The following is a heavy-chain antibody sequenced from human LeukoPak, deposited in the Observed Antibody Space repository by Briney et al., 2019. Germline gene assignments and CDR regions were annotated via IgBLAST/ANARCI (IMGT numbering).Heavy chain of an antibody. CDR2: TRDDGSKN. CDR1: GFPFRDYG. V-gene: IGHV3-30*02. J-gene: IGHJ4*02. Sequence: RTGESLTLSCVASGFPFRDYGMHWVRQVPGKGLEWLAYTRDDGSKNWYGDSVKGRFTISRDNPKNTLYLQMKSLRGEDTAVYYCANGDCRADRCSSGAYWGQGTLVTVSS. D-gene: IGHD2-21*01. CDR3: ANGDCRADRCSSGAY.